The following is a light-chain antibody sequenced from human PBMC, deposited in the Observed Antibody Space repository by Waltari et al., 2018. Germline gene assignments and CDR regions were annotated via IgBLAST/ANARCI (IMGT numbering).Light chain of an antibody. CDR1: QSVSRW. V-gene: IGKV3-20*01. Sequence: ELVLTQSPGTLSLSPGERATVSCRASQSVSRWLACYQQKPGQAPRLLIYDAKTRSTDTPDRFSGSGSGTDFSLTISRLEPEDFAVYYCQKYGTLPATFGQGTKVEIK. J-gene: IGKJ1*01. CDR3: QKYGTLPAT. CDR2: DAK.